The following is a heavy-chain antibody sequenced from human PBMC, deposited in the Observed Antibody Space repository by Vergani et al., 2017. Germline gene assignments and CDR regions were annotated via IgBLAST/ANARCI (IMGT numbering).Heavy chain of an antibody. J-gene: IGHJ5*02. CDR2: ISGSGGST. Sequence: EVDLVESGGGLAQPGGSLRLSCEASGITFWKFGMHWVRQGPGKGLEWVSAISGSGGSTYYADSVKGRFTISRDNSKNTLYLQMNSLRAEDTAVYYCAKGVERRELNPKNWFDPWGQGTLVTVSS. CDR3: AKGVERRELNPKNWFDP. V-gene: IGHV3-23*04. D-gene: IGHD1-1*01. CDR1: GITFWKFG.